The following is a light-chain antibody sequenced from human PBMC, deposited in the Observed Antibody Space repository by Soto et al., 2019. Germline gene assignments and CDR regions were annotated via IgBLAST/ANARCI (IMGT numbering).Light chain of an antibody. CDR3: QQYNSYPLT. J-gene: IGKJ4*01. Sequence: DLQMTQSPPSLSASVGDRVTITCRASQGINNHLAWFQQKPGKAPKSLIYSVSSLQSGVPSKFSGSGSGTDFTLTISSLQPEDFATYYCQQYNSYPLTFGGGTTVDIK. CDR1: QGINNH. CDR2: SVS. V-gene: IGKV1-16*02.